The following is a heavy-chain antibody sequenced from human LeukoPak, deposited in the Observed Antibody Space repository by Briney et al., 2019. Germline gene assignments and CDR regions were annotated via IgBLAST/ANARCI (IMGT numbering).Heavy chain of an antibody. CDR1: GYAFSSYS. Sequence: ASVKVSCKASGYAFSSYSFSWLRQAPGQGLEWMGWISTYNGNTNYAQELQGRVTMTTDTSTSTAYMELRSLRSDDTAVYYCARDAAWIQLWFSYYGMDVWGQGTTVTVSS. V-gene: IGHV1-18*01. CDR2: ISTYNGNT. CDR3: ARDAAWIQLWFSYYGMDV. J-gene: IGHJ6*02. D-gene: IGHD5-18*01.